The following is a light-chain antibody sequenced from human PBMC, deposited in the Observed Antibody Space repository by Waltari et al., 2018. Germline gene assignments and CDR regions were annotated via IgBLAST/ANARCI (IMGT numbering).Light chain of an antibody. J-gene: IGLJ2*01. CDR1: KLGEKY. V-gene: IGLV3-1*01. Sequence: SYEVTQPPSVSVSPGQAASITCSGDKLGEKYVSWYQQKPGQSPVLVLYQDNRRPSVIPERFSGSNSNSGNTATLTISGTQAMDEADYHCQAWDGSTLIFGGGTKLTVL. CDR3: QAWDGSTLI. CDR2: QDN.